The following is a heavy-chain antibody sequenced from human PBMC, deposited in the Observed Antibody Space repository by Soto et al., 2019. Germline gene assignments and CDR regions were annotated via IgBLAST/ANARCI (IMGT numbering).Heavy chain of an antibody. CDR3: ARVSCRGGSCYLTVRYNYSILDV. V-gene: IGHV4-34*02. J-gene: IGHJ6*02. CDR2: VTLSGRA. Sequence: QVQLQQGGAGLVKPSETLSLTVAVYHGSFSGYYWTWVRLSPGKGLEWIGEVTLSGRAHYNPALTSRVTIFVDTSKNHCSLNVRSATAADTGVYYSARVSCRGGSCYLTVRYNYSILDVWGPGTTVSGSS. CDR1: HGSFSGYY. D-gene: IGHD2-15*01.